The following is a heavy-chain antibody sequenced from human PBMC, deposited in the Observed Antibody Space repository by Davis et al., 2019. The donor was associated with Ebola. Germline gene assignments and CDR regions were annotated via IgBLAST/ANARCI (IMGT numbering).Heavy chain of an antibody. D-gene: IGHD5-18*01. V-gene: IGHV3-30-3*01. CDR2: ISYDGSNK. CDR1: GFTFSSYA. CDR3: ARGLLWGYSYYFDY. J-gene: IGHJ4*02. Sequence: GGSLTLSCAASGFTFSSYAMPWVRQAPGKGLEWVAVISYDGSNKYYADSVKGRFTISRDNSKNTLYLQMNSLRAEDTAVYYCARGLLWGYSYYFDYWGQGTLVTVSS.